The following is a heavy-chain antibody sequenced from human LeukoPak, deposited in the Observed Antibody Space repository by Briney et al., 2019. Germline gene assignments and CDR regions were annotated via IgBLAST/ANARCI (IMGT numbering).Heavy chain of an antibody. CDR2: ISYDGSNK. D-gene: IGHD3-9*01. V-gene: IGHV3-30-3*01. J-gene: IGHJ4*02. CDR1: GFTFSSYA. CDR3: AKDGDGYHN. Sequence: PGGSLRLSCAASGFTFSSYAMHWVRQAPGKGLEWVAVISYDGSNKYYADSVKGRFTISRDNSKNTLYLQMNSLRAEDTAMYYCAKDGDGYHNWGQGALVTVSS.